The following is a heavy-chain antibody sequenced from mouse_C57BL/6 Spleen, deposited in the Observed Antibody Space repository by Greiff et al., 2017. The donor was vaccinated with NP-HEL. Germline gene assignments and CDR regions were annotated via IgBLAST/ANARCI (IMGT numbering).Heavy chain of an antibody. D-gene: IGHD1-1*01. CDR2: IHPSDSDT. CDR1: GYTFTSYW. V-gene: IGHV1-74*01. J-gene: IGHJ4*01. CDR3: AIKPYYGSSYDAMDY. Sequence: QVQLQQPGAELVKPGASVKVSCKASGYTFTSYWMHWVKQRPGQGLEWIGRIHPSDSDTNYNQKFKGKATLTVDKSSSTAYMQLSSLTSEDSAVYYCAIKPYYGSSYDAMDYWGQGTSVTVSS.